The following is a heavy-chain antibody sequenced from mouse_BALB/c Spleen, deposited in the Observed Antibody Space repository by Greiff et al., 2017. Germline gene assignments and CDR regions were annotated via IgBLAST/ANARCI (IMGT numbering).Heavy chain of an antibody. CDR2: ISSGSSTI. D-gene: IGHD2-2*01. CDR1: GFTFSSFG. J-gene: IGHJ4*01. Sequence: EVQLVESGGGLVQPGGSRKLSCAASGFTFSSFGMHWVRQAPEKGLEWVAYISSGSSTIYYADTVKGRFTISRDNPKNTLFLQMTSLRSEDTAMYYCAREGVTPYAMDYWGQGTSVTVSS. CDR3: AREGVTPYAMDY. V-gene: IGHV5-17*02.